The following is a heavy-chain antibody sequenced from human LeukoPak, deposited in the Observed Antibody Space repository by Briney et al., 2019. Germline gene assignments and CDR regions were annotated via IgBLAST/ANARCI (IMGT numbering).Heavy chain of an antibody. D-gene: IGHD4-17*01. J-gene: IGHJ4*02. CDR1: GFTFSSYW. CDR2: INSDGSST. Sequence: GGSLRLSSAASGFTFSSYWMHWVRQAPGKGLVWVSRINSDGSSTTYADSVKGRFTISRDNAKNTLYLQMNSLRAEDTAVYYCARARRGDYGSFDYWGQGTLVTVSS. CDR3: ARARRGDYGSFDY. V-gene: IGHV3-74*01.